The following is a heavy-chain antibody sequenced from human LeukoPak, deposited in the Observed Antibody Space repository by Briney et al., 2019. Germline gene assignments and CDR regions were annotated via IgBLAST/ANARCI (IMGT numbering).Heavy chain of an antibody. V-gene: IGHV3-74*01. D-gene: IGHD3-10*02. CDR1: GFTFSSYW. J-gene: IGHJ3*02. CDR2: INSDGSTT. Sequence: PGGPLRLSCAASGFTFSSYWMHWVRQAPGKGLVWVSRINSDGSTTSYADSVKGRFTISRDNAKNTLYLQMNSLRAEDTAVYYCARDYVPYDAFDIWGQGTMVTVSS. CDR3: ARDYVPYDAFDI.